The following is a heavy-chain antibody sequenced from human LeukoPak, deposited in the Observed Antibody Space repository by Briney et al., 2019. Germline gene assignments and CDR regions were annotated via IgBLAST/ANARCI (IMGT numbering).Heavy chain of an antibody. CDR1: GDSISSSY. CDR3: ARGPLHHPSSWPYWYFDL. V-gene: IGHV4-59*01. D-gene: IGHD6-13*01. Sequence: PSETLSLTCTVSGDSISSSYWSWIRQPPGKGLEWIGYILHSGSTNNNPSLQSRVTISLDTSKNKFSLNLTSVTAADTAVYFCARGPLHHPSSWPYWYFDLWGRGTLVTVSS. CDR2: ILHSGST. J-gene: IGHJ2*01.